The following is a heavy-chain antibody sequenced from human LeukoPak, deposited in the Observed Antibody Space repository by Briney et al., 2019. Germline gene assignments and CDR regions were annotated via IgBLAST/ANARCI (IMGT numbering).Heavy chain of an antibody. D-gene: IGHD3-16*01. Sequence: GGSLRLSCAASGYTFSSYAMSWVRQAPGKGLEWVSFISSSSEYIYYADSVKGRFIISRDNAKNSLYLKLNSLRAEDTAMYYCARVQTPYYVGDEIAYGGQGTRVTVS. CDR2: ISSSSEYI. V-gene: IGHV3-21*01. CDR1: GYTFSSYA. J-gene: IGHJ4*02. CDR3: ARVQTPYYVGDEIAY.